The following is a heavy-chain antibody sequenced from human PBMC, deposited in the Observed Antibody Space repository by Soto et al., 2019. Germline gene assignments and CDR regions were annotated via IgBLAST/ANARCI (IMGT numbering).Heavy chain of an antibody. D-gene: IGHD1-1*01. J-gene: IGHJ6*02. CDR1: GGSISSGDYY. CDR3: ARDGSAGTDDYGMDV. V-gene: IGHV4-30-4*01. CDR2: IYYSGST. Sequence: PSGTLSLTCTVSGGSISSGDYYWRWIRQPPGKGLEWIGYIYYSGSTYYNPSLKSRVTISVDTSKNQFSLKLSSVTAADTAVYYCARDGSAGTDDYGMDVWGQGTTVTVSS.